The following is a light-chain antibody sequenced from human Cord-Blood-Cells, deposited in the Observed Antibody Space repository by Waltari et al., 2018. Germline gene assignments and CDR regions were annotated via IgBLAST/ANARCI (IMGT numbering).Light chain of an antibody. Sequence: QSALTQPPSASGSPGQSVTISCTGTSSDVGGYNYVSWYQQHPGKAPKLMMYEVSKRPSGVPERFSGSKSGYTAALTVSGLQAEEEADSYCSSYAGSNNVVFGGETKLTVL. J-gene: IGLJ2*01. CDR3: SSYAGSNNVV. V-gene: IGLV2-8*01. CDR1: SSDVGGYNY. CDR2: EVS.